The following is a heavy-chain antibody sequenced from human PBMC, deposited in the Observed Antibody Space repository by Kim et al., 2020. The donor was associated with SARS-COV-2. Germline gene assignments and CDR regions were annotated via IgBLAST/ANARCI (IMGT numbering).Heavy chain of an antibody. CDR2: INHSGST. J-gene: IGHJ4*02. V-gene: IGHV4-34*01. D-gene: IGHD6-13*01. CDR1: GGSFSGYY. Sequence: SETLSLTCAVYGGSFSGYYWSWIRQPPGKGLEWIGEINHSGSTNYNPSLKSRVTISVDTSKNQFSLKLSSVTAADTAVYYCAREAYSMYYFDYWDQGTLVTVSS. CDR3: AREAYSMYYFDY.